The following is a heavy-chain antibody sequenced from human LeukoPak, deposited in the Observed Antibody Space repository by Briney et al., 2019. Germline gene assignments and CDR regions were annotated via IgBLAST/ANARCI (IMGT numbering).Heavy chain of an antibody. Sequence: SVKVSCKASGGTFSSYAISWVRQAPGQGLEWMGGIIPIFGTANYAQKFQGRVTITTDESTSTAHMELSSLRSEDTAVYYCARVLVGATHFDYWGQGTLVTVSS. CDR3: ARVLVGATHFDY. V-gene: IGHV1-69*05. CDR2: IIPIFGTA. D-gene: IGHD1-26*01. CDR1: GGTFSSYA. J-gene: IGHJ4*02.